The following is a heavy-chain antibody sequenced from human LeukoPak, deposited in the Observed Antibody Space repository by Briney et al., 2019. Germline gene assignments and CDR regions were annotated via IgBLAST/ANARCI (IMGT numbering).Heavy chain of an antibody. CDR1: GFTFSSYA. CDR3: AKDRGVERFLEWLLAFQI. CDR2: ISYDGTNK. V-gene: IGHV3-30-3*01. D-gene: IGHD3-3*01. Sequence: GGSLRLSCAASGFTFSSYATHWVRQAPGKGLEWVAVISYDGTNKYYADSVKGRFTISRDSSKNTLYLQMNSLRAEDTAVYYCAKDRGVERFLEWLLAFQIWGQGTMVTVSS. J-gene: IGHJ3*02.